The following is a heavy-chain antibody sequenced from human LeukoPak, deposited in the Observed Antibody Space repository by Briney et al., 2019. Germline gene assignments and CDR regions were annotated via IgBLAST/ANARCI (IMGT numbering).Heavy chain of an antibody. Sequence: SETLSLTCAVYGGSFSGYYWSWIRQPPGKGLEWIGEINHSGSTNYNPSLKSRVTISVDTSKNQFSLKLSSVTAADTAVYYCARHTVTTERGYYYGMDVWAKGPRSPSP. CDR2: INHSGST. D-gene: IGHD4-11*01. J-gene: IGHJ6*02. V-gene: IGHV4-34*01. CDR3: ARHTVTTERGYYYGMDV. CDR1: GGSFSGYY.